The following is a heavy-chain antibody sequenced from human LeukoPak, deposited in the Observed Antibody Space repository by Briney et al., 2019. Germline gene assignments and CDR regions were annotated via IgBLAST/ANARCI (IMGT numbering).Heavy chain of an antibody. V-gene: IGHV3-9*01. J-gene: IGHJ4*02. CDR1: GFTFDDYA. CDR2: ISWNSGSI. CDR3: AKAQVGNYYYDSSGYYDY. D-gene: IGHD3-22*01. Sequence: GGSLRLSCAASGFTFDDYAMPWVRHAPGKGLEWVSGISWNSGSIGYADSVKGRFTISRDNAKNSLYLQMNSLRAEDTALYYCAKAQVGNYYYDSSGYYDYWGQGTLVTVSS.